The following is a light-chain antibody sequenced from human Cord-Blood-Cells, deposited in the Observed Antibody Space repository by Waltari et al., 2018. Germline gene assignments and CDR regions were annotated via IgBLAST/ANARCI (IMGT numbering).Light chain of an antibody. CDR2: DVS. Sequence: QSALTQPRSVSGSPGQSVTISCTGTSSDVGGYNYVSWYQQHPGKAPKLMIYDVSKRPSGVPDSFSGSKSGNTASLTISGLQAEDEADYYCCSYAGSYTYVVGTGTKVTVL. CDR1: SSDVGGYNY. J-gene: IGLJ1*01. V-gene: IGLV2-11*01. CDR3: CSYAGSYTYV.